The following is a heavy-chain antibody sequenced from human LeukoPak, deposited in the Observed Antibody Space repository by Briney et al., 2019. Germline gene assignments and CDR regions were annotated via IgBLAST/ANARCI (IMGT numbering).Heavy chain of an antibody. D-gene: IGHD4-17*01. CDR2: SYHSGST. J-gene: IGHJ4*02. Sequence: PSETLSLTCTVSDYSISSGYFWGWIRQPPGKGLEWIGSSYHSGSTYYNPSLKSRVTILIDTSKNQFSLRLSSVTAADTAVYYCARGIESYGDPPFDYWGQGTLVTVSS. CDR3: ARGIESYGDPPFDY. CDR1: DYSISSGYF. V-gene: IGHV4-38-2*02.